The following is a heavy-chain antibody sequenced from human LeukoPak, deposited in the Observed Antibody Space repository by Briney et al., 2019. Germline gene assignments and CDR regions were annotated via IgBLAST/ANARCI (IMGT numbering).Heavy chain of an antibody. J-gene: IGHJ5*02. CDR2: IYYSGST. V-gene: IGHV4-59*01. CDR1: GGSISSYY. D-gene: IGHD3-10*01. CDR3: ARALRYYGSGSYYNVNWFDP. Sequence: KSSETLSLTCTVSGGSISSYYWSWIRQPPGKGLEWIGYIYYSGSTNYNPSLKSRVTISVDTSKNQFSLKLSSVTAADTAVYYCARALRYYGSGSYYNVNWFDPWGREPWSPSPQ.